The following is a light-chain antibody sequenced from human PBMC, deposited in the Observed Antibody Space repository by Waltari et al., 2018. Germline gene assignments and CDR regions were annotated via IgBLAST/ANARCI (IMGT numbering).Light chain of an antibody. CDR2: DVN. J-gene: IGLJ3*02. CDR3: CSYRYGDTWV. V-gene: IGLV2-14*03. Sequence: QSALTQPASVSGSPGQSIPISCTGTSSDIGDSNYVPWFQQLPGKVPKLIIYDVNNRPSGVSSRFSGSKSDNTASLSISGLQAEDEADYYCCSYRYGDTWVFGGGTKLTVL. CDR1: SSDIGDSNY.